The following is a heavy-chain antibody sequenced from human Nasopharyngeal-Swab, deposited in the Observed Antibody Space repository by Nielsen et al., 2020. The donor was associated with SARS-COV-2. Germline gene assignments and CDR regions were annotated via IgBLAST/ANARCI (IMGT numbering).Heavy chain of an antibody. CDR2: IYYSGST. V-gene: IGHV4-59*01. CDR3: ARVGKIAAADRNFWFDP. CDR1: GGSISSYY. D-gene: IGHD6-13*01. J-gene: IGHJ5*02. Sequence: SETLSLTCTVSGGSISSYYWSWIRQPPGKGLEWIGNIYYSGSTNYNPSLKSRVTISVDTSKNQFSLKLSSVTAADTAVYYCARVGKIAAADRNFWFDPWGQGTLVTVSS.